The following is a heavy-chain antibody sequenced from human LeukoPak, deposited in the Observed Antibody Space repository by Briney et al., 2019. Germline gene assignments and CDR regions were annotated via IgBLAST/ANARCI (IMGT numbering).Heavy chain of an antibody. D-gene: IGHD2-2*02. CDR2: INHSGST. J-gene: IGHJ6*02. Sequence: ETLSITCAVYGGSFSGYYWSWIRQPPGKGLEWIGEINHSGSTNYNPSLKSRVTISVDTSKNQFSLKLSSVTAADTAVYYCARVAYCSSTRCYTHYYYYGMDVWGQGTTVTVSS. CDR3: ARVAYCSSTRCYTHYYYYGMDV. CDR1: GGSFSGYY. V-gene: IGHV4-34*01.